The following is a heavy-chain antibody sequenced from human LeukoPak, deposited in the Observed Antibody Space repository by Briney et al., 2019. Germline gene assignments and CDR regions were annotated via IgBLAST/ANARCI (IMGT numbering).Heavy chain of an antibody. CDR1: GFTFSSYW. J-gene: IGHJ4*02. D-gene: IGHD3-10*02. CDR3: AKGYVTRNYFDY. CDR2: ISSSGSTI. Sequence: PGGSLRLSCAASGFTFSSYWMSWVRQAPGKGLEWISYISSSGSTIYYADSVKGRFTISRDNSKNTLYLQMSSLRAEDTAVYYCAKGYVTRNYFDYWGQGTLVTVSS. V-gene: IGHV3-48*01.